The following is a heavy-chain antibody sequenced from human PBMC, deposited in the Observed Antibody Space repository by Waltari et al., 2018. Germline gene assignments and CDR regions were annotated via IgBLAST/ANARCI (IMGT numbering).Heavy chain of an antibody. J-gene: IGHJ4*02. CDR1: GFTFRSYA. D-gene: IGHD3-16*02. CDR2: ISGSGGST. CDR3: ATSGGGVIAADY. V-gene: IGHV3-23*01. Sequence: EVQLLESGGGLVQPGGSLRLSCAAFGFTFRSYAMSWVRQAPGKGLEWFSAISGSGGSTYYADSVKGRFTISRDNSKNTLYLQMNSLRAEDTAVYYCATSGGGVIAADYWGQGTLVTVSS.